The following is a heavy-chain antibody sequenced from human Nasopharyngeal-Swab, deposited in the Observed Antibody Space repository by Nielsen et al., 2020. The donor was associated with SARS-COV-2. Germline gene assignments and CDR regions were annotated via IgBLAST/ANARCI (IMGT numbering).Heavy chain of an antibody. CDR2: IYYSGST. J-gene: IGHJ4*02. CDR1: GGSISSGGYY. CDR3: ARETLGLGIVVGDY. V-gene: IGHV4-31*03. D-gene: IGHD3-22*01. Sequence: SETLSLTCTVSGGSISSGGYYWSWIRQHPGKGLEWIGYIYYSGSTSYNPSLKSRVTISVDTSKNQFSLKLSSATAADTAVYYCARETLGLGIVVGDYWGQGTLVTVSS.